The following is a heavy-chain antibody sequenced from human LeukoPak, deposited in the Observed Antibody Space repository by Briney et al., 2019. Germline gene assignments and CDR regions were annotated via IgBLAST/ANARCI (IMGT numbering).Heavy chain of an antibody. D-gene: IGHD6-6*01. Sequence: PSETLSLTCAVSDFSISNPYYWGWVRQPPGTGLEWIGNIYHSRNTYYNPSLKSRVTISVDTSKNQFSLRLNSVTAADTAVYYCARVEWGSVAALDDWYFDLWGRGTLVAVSS. V-gene: IGHV4-38-2*01. CDR1: DFSISNPYY. CDR2: IYHSRNT. J-gene: IGHJ2*01. CDR3: ARVEWGSVAALDDWYFDL.